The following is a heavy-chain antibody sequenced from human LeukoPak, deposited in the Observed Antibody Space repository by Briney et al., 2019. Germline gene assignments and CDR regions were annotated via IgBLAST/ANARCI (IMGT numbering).Heavy chain of an antibody. Sequence: PSDPLTLTCAVYGGSLSGYYWSWIRQPPGKGVEWIGEINHSGSTNYNPSLKRRVTISVDTSKNQFSLKLSSVTAADTAVYYCARGDSVVVITTGAFDIWGQGTMVTVSS. CDR1: GGSLSGYY. CDR3: ARGDSVVVITTGAFDI. CDR2: INHSGST. J-gene: IGHJ3*02. D-gene: IGHD3-22*01. V-gene: IGHV4-34*01.